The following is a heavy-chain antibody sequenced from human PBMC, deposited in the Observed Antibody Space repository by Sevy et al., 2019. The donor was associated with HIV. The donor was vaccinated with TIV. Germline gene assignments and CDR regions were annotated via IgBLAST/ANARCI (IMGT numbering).Heavy chain of an antibody. CDR3: AKDIVAVVGDAFDI. CDR2: ISGSDGAT. J-gene: IGHJ3*02. V-gene: IGHV3-23*01. D-gene: IGHD2-15*01. Sequence: GGSLRLSCAASGFSFISYAMNWVRQAPGKGLEWVSAISGSDGATYYEDSVKGRFSISRDNSKNTLYLQMDSLRAEDTAVYYCAKDIVAVVGDAFDIWGQGTMVTVSS. CDR1: GFSFISYA.